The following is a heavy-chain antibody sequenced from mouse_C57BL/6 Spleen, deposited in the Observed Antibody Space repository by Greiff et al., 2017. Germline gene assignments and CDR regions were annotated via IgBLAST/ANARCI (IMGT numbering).Heavy chain of an antibody. CDR3: ATNTAVVGY. Sequence: QVQLQQPGAELVRPGSSVKLSCKASGYTFTSYWMHWVKQRPIQGLEWIGNIDPSDSETHYNQKFKDKATLTVDKSSSTAYMQLSTLTSEDSAVYDCATNTAVVGYWGQGTTLTVSS. J-gene: IGHJ2*01. D-gene: IGHD1-1*01. V-gene: IGHV1-52*01. CDR2: IDPSDSET. CDR1: GYTFTSYW.